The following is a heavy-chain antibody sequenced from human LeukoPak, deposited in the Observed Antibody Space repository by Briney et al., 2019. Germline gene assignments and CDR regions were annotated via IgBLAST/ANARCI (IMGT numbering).Heavy chain of an antibody. CDR3: ARHIGGRYYYYYMDV. Sequence: SETLSLTCTVSGGSISSSSYYWGWIRQPPGKGLEWIGSINYSGSTYYNPSLKSRVTISVDTSKNQFSLKLSSVTAADTAVYYCARHIGGRYYYYYMDVWGKGTTVTISS. V-gene: IGHV4-39*01. J-gene: IGHJ6*03. CDR2: INYSGST. D-gene: IGHD3-16*02. CDR1: GGSISSSSYY.